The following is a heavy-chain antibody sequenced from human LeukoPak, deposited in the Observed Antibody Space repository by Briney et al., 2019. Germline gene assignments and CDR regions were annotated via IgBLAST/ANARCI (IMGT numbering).Heavy chain of an antibody. CDR3: ARVHRHTVTTDYYYYMDV. J-gene: IGHJ6*03. V-gene: IGHV4-34*01. Sequence: PSETLSLTCAAYGGSFSGYYWSWIRQPPGKGLEWIGEINHSGGTNYNPSLKSRVTISVDTSKNQFSLKLSSVTAADTAVYYCARVHRHTVTTDYYYYMDVWGKGTTVTVSS. CDR1: GGSFSGYY. D-gene: IGHD4-17*01. CDR2: INHSGGT.